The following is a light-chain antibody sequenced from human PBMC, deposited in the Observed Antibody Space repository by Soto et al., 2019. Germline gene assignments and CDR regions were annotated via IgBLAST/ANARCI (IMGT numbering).Light chain of an antibody. V-gene: IGLV2-14*01. CDR2: DVS. J-gene: IGLJ2*01. CDR3: SSYTSSSPHVV. Sequence: QSALTQPASVSGSPGQSITISCTGTSSDVGGYNYVCWYQQHPGKAPKLMIYDVSNRPSGVSNRFSGSKSGNTASLTISGLQAEDEADYYCSSYTSSSPHVVFGGGTKLTVL. CDR1: SSDVGGYNY.